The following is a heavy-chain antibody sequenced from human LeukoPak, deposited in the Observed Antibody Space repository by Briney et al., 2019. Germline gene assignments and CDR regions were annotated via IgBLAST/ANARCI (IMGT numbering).Heavy chain of an antibody. CDR1: GYTFTSYG. CDR3: ATLRGGFYYYDSSGHFLNWFDP. J-gene: IGHJ5*02. CDR2: ISAYNGNT. V-gene: IGHV1-18*01. D-gene: IGHD3-22*01. Sequence: GASVKVSCKASGYTFTSYGISWVRQAPGQGLEWMGWISAYNGNTNYAQKLQGRVTMTTDTSTSTAYMELRSLRSDDTAVYYCATLRGGFYYYDSSGHFLNWFDPWGQGTLVTVSS.